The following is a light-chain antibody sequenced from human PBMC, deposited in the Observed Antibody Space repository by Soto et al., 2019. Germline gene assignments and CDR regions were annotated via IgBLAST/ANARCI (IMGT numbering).Light chain of an antibody. CDR3: QQSYSTPPT. Sequence: DLQMTQSPSSLSASVGDRVTITCRASQSISSYLNWYQQKPGKAPKLLIYAASSLQSGVPSRFSGSVSATDFTLTISSLQPEDFATYYCQQSYSTPPTFGQGTKVEIK. V-gene: IGKV1-39*01. CDR2: AAS. CDR1: QSISSY. J-gene: IGKJ1*01.